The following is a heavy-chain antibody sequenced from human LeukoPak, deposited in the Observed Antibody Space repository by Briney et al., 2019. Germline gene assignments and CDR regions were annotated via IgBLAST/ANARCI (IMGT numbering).Heavy chain of an antibody. J-gene: IGHJ6*02. CDR2: INWNGART. Sequence: GGSLRLSCAASGFSFDDYGVNWVRQVPGKGLGWVAGINWNGARTHYADSVKGRFTISRDNTKNSLYLQMNSLRADDTALYHCATLTAPSGMDVWGQGTTVTVSS. D-gene: IGHD1-20*01. CDR1: GFSFDDYG. V-gene: IGHV3-20*01. CDR3: ATLTAPSGMDV.